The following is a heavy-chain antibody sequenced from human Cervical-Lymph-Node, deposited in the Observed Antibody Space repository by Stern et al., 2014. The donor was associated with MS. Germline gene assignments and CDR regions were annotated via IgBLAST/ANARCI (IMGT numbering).Heavy chain of an antibody. J-gene: IGHJ3*02. CDR2: ISAYNVIT. D-gene: IGHD2-15*01. CDR1: GYTFTSYG. V-gene: IGHV1-18*01. CDR3: ARGLLGSENSFDI. Sequence: VQLVKSGAEVKKPGASVKVSCKASGYTFTSYGISWVRQAPGQGLEWMGLISAYNVITNYAQNLQGRVTSTTDTSTSTAYMELRSLRSDDTAVYYCARGLLGSENSFDIWGQGTMVTVSS.